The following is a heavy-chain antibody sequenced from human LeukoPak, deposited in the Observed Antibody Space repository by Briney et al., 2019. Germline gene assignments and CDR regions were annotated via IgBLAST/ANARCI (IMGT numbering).Heavy chain of an antibody. J-gene: IGHJ4*02. CDR1: GYSFSSYD. D-gene: IGHD5-24*01. V-gene: IGHV1-8*01. CDR3: ARPRDGYNNYFDY. CDR2: MNPNSGNT. Sequence: ASVKVSCKASGYSFSSYDINWVRQAPGQGLEWMGWMNPNSGNTGYAQKFQGRVSMTRSASTNTAYMEVTSLTSEDTAVYYCARPRDGYNNYFDYWGQGTLVTVSS.